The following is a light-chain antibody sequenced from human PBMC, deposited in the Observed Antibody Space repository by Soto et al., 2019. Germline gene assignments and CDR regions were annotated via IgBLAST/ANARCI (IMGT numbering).Light chain of an antibody. CDR2: AAS. V-gene: IGKV1-39*01. CDR3: QQSYSPRRT. Sequence: DIQMTQSPSSLSASVGDRVTITCRASQTVSTYLNWYQQKPGKAPKLLISAASNLQSGVPSRFSGSGSGTDFTLTINSLQPEDFATYYCQQSYSPRRTFGQGTKVEI. CDR1: QTVSTY. J-gene: IGKJ1*01.